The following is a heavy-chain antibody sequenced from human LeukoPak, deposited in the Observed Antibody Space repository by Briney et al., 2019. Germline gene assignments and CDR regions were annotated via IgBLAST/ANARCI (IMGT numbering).Heavy chain of an antibody. J-gene: IGHJ4*02. V-gene: IGHV3-7*01. CDR3: ARADRHSSSYAPLGF. CDR1: GFSFSDYW. Sequence: GGSLRLSCAASGFSFSDYWMDWVRQAPGKGLEWVANIKQDGSEKFYVDSVKGRFTISRDNAKNSLYLQMDSLRADDTAMYYCARADRHSSSYAPLGFWGQGTLVAVSS. D-gene: IGHD6-6*01. CDR2: IKQDGSEK.